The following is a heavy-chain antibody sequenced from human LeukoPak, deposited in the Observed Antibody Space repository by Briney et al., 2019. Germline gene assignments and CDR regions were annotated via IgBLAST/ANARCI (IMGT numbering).Heavy chain of an antibody. D-gene: IGHD1-26*01. Sequence: NPGGSLRLSCAASGFTFSSYSMNWVRQAPGKGLEWVSSISSSSSYIYYADSVKGRFTISRDNAKNSLYLQMNSLRAEDTAVYYCARDRFIVGATTLREGGPDYWGQGTLVTVSS. CDR3: ARDRFIVGATTLREGGPDY. V-gene: IGHV3-21*01. CDR2: ISSSSSYI. CDR1: GFTFSSYS. J-gene: IGHJ4*02.